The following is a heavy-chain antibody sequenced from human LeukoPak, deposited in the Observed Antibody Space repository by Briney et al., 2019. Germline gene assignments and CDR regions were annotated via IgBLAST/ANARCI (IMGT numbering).Heavy chain of an antibody. CDR2: IYYSGST. V-gene: IGHV4-39*07. D-gene: IGHD2-15*01. CDR3: ARVVGGSGYPNWFDP. Sequence: SETLSLTCTVSGGPISSSSYYWGWIRQPPGKGLEWIGSIYYSGSTYYNPSLKSRVTISVDTSKNQFSLRLSSVTAADTAVYYCARVVGGSGYPNWFDPWGQGTLVTVSS. J-gene: IGHJ5*02. CDR1: GGPISSSSYY.